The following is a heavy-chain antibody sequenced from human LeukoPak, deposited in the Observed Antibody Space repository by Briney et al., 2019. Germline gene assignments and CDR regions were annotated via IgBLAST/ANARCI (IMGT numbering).Heavy chain of an antibody. D-gene: IGHD6-13*01. J-gene: IGHJ4*02. CDR1: GGSISSYY. CDR2: IYYSGST. Sequence: SETLSLTCTVSGGSISSYYWSWIRQPPGKGLEWIGYIYYSGSTNYNPSLKSRVTISVDTSKNQFSLKLSSVTAADTAVYYCARGYMAAELDYWGQGTLVTVSS. V-gene: IGHV4-59*01. CDR3: ARGYMAAELDY.